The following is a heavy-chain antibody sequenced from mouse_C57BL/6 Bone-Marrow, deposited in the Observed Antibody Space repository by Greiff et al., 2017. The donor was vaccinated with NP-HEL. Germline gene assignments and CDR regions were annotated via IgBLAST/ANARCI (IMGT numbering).Heavy chain of an antibody. V-gene: IGHV1-15*01. CDR2: IDPETGGT. CDR1: GYTFTDYE. J-gene: IGHJ3*01. CDR3: TRDGYYGNYAFAY. D-gene: IGHD2-1*01. Sequence: VQLQQSGAELVRPGASVTLSCKASGYTFTDYEMHWVKQTPVHGLEWIGAIDPETGGTAYNQKFKGKAILTADKSSSTAYMELRSLTSEDSAVYYCTRDGYYGNYAFAYWGQGTLVTVSA.